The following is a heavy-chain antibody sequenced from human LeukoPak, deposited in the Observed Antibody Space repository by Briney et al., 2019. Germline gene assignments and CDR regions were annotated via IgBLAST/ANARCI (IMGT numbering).Heavy chain of an antibody. CDR1: VFIFNSYA. D-gene: IGHD6-13*01. J-gene: IGHJ4*02. CDR2: ISYDGSNK. Sequence: GRSLRLSCAACVFIFNSYATHWVRQASGKGLEWVAIISYDGSNKYYAESVKGRFTISRDNSKNTLYLQMNSLRAEDTAVYYCASPYSSSWFDYFDYWGQGTLVTVSS. CDR3: ASPYSSSWFDYFDY. V-gene: IGHV3-30-3*01.